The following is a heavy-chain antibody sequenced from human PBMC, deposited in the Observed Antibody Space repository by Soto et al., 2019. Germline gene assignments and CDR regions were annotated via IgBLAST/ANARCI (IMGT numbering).Heavy chain of an antibody. J-gene: IGHJ4*01. V-gene: IGHV4-31*03. CDR2: ISYSGST. CDR1: GGSISSGGYY. CDR3: ARGVLH. Sequence: QVQLQESGPGLVQPSQTLSLTCTVSGGSISSGGYYWSWIRQHPGTGLEWIGHISYSGSTYSNTTLKSRVTMSVDTSRNQSSLIVNSVTAAHPAVYYCARGVLHWGQGTLITVSS.